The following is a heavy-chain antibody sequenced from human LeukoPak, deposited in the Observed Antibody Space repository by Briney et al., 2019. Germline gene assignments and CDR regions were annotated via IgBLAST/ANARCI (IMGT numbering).Heavy chain of an antibody. CDR1: GGTFSSYA. CDR3: ARGNIAVPGTPYYFEY. D-gene: IGHD6-19*01. CDR2: INPSGGST. Sequence: ASVKVSCKASGGTFSSYAISWVRQAPGQGLEWMGIINPSGGSTSYAQKFQGRVTMTRDTSISTAYMEVSSLRSEDTAVYYCARGNIAVPGTPYYFEYWGQGTLVTVSS. V-gene: IGHV1-46*01. J-gene: IGHJ4*02.